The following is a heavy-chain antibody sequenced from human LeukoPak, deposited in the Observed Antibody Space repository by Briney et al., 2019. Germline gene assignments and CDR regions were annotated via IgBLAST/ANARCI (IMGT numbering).Heavy chain of an antibody. V-gene: IGHV5-51*01. J-gene: IGHJ5*02. CDR1: QFSFTSYW. Sequence: GESLKISCKGSQFSFTSYWIGWVRQMPGKGLEWVGIIYPGDSDTRYSPSFQGQVTISADKSITTAYLQWSSLKASDTAMYYCARQVPGCSGGSCYSGWFDPWGQGTLVTVSS. D-gene: IGHD2-15*01. CDR3: ARQVPGCSGGSCYSGWFDP. CDR2: IYPGDSDT.